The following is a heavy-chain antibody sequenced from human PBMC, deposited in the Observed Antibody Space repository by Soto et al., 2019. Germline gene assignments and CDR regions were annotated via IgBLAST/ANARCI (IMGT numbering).Heavy chain of an antibody. CDR1: GGSISGSNYY. CDR3: ARRGIAAAAIDS. J-gene: IGHJ4*02. V-gene: IGHV4-39*01. D-gene: IGHD6-13*01. CDR2: IFYSGST. Sequence: QLQLQESGPGLVKPSETLSLTCTVSGGSISGSNYYWGWIRQPPGKGLEWIGSIFYSGSTYYNPSLEGRVTVSVDTSKDQFSLKLSSVTAADTAVYFCARRGIAAAAIDSWGQGTLVTVSS.